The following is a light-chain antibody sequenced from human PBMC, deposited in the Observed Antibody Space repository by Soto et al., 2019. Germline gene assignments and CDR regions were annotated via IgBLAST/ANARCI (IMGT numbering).Light chain of an antibody. J-gene: IGLJ1*01. CDR2: EVS. Sequence: QSVLTQPASVSGSPGQSITISCTGTSSDVGGYNYVSWYQQHPGKAPKLMIYEVSNRPSGVSNRFSGSKSGNTASLTISGLQAEDEADYYCTSHGGANNFYVFGIGNKGTVL. CDR3: TSHGGANNFYV. CDR1: SSDVGGYNY. V-gene: IGLV2-14*01.